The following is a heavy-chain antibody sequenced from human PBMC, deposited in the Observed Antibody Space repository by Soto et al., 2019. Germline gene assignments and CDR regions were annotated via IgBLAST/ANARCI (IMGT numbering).Heavy chain of an antibody. J-gene: IGHJ3*02. CDR3: ARLRLQSGSYYDDAFDS. CDR1: GYSFTSYW. D-gene: IGHD1-26*01. CDR2: IYPGDSDT. Sequence: EVQLVQSGAEVKKPGESLKISCKGSGYSFTSYWIGWVRQMPGKGLEWMGIIYPGDSDTRYSPSFQGQVTISADKSSSTAYLQWSSLKASDTAMYYCARLRLQSGSYYDDAFDSWGQGTMVTVSS. V-gene: IGHV5-51*01.